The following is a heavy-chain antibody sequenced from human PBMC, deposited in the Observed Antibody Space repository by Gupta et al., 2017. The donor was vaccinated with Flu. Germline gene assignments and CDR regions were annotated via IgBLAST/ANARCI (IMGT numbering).Heavy chain of an antibody. CDR2: ISSNNNI. CDR3: ARASTTIFGVVIIMGGMDV. V-gene: IGHV3-21*01. J-gene: IGHJ6*02. CDR1: GFRFSSYS. D-gene: IGHD3-3*01. Sequence: EVQLVESGGCLVKPWGSLRRSCAASGFRFSSYSMNWVRKAPGKGLEWVSSISSNNNIYYADPVNVRFSISRDNAKNSLFLQLNSLRVEDTAVYYCARASTTIFGVVIIMGGMDVWGQWTTVTVSS.